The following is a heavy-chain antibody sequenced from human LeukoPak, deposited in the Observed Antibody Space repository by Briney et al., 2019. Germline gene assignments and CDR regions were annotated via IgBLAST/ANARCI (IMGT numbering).Heavy chain of an antibody. J-gene: IGHJ6*04. Sequence: PGGSLRLSCAASGFTFSSYWMSWVRQAPGKGLEWVANIKQDGSEKYYVDSVKGRFTISRDNAKNTLYLQMNSLRAEDTAVYYCAREDYDFWSGYSPRGLDVWGKGTTVTVSS. V-gene: IGHV3-7*01. CDR1: GFTFSSYW. CDR2: IKQDGSEK. D-gene: IGHD3-3*01. CDR3: AREDYDFWSGYSPRGLDV.